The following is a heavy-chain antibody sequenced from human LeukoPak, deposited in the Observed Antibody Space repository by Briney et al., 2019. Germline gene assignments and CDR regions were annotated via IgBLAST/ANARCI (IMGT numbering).Heavy chain of an antibody. J-gene: IGHJ3*01. V-gene: IGHV3-30*02. CDR1: GFTLTKND. CDR2: IRFDGSDK. Sequence: GGSLRLSCSASGFTLTKNDIHWVRLAPGKGLEWVATIRFDGSDKYYADSVKGRFTISRDHSRNTLHLQMTSLRVEDTAVYYCAKSGPRDPVIPSPFRWGPKKSAILLDPFDVWGQGTLVTVSS. D-gene: IGHD2/OR15-2a*01. CDR3: AKSGPRDPVIPSPFRWGPKKSAILLDPFDV.